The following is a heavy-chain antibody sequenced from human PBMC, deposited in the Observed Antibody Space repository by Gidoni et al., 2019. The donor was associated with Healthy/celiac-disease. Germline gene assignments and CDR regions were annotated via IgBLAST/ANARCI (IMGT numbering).Heavy chain of an antibody. CDR1: GFTFSSYA. D-gene: IGHD2-15*01. CDR3: ARDSEGVVVAATPSMDV. Sequence: QVQLVESGGGVVQPGRSLRLSCAASGFTFSSYAMHWVRQAPGKGLEWVAVISYDGSNKYYADSVKGRFTISRDNSKNTLYLQMNSLRAEDTAVYYCARDSEGVVVAATPSMDVWGQGTTVTVSS. CDR2: ISYDGSNK. V-gene: IGHV3-30-3*01. J-gene: IGHJ6*02.